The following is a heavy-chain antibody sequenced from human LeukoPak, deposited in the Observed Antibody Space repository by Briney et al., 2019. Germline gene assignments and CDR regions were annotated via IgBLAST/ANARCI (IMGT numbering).Heavy chain of an antibody. Sequence: SQTLSLTCTVSGGPISSGDYYWSWIRQPPGKGLEWIGYIYYSGSTYYNPSLKSRVTISVDTSKNQFSLKLSSVTAADTAVYYCARVITMVDEYYFDYWGQGTLVTVSS. J-gene: IGHJ4*02. CDR3: ARVITMVDEYYFDY. D-gene: IGHD3-10*01. CDR1: GGPISSGDYY. V-gene: IGHV4-30-4*01. CDR2: IYYSGST.